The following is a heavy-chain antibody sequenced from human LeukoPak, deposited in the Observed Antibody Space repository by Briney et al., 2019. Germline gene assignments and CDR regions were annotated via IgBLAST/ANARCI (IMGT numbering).Heavy chain of an antibody. CDR1: GYTFTGYY. J-gene: IGHJ4*02. Sequence: ASVKVSCKASGYTFTGYYMHWVRQAPGQGLECMSWINPNSGGTNYAQKFQGRVTMTRDTSISTAYMELSRLRSDDTAVYYCARSRLPGIAVASVVDYWGQGTLVTVSS. D-gene: IGHD6-19*01. CDR3: ARSRLPGIAVASVVDY. CDR2: INPNSGGT. V-gene: IGHV1-2*02.